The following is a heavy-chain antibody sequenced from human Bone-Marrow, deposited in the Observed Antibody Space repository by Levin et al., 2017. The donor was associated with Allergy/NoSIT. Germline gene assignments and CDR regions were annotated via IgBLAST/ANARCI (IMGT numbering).Heavy chain of an antibody. CDR1: GGTFSSYA. D-gene: IGHD2-8*01. V-gene: IGHV1-69*01. CDR3: ARLMVYAPSYLYYGMDV. Sequence: PGESLKISCKASGGTFSSYAINWVRQAPGQGLEWMGGIIPIFGTANYAQKFQGRVTITADESTSTAYMELSSLRSEDTAMYYCARLMVYAPSYLYYGMDVWGQGTTVTVSS. CDR2: IIPIFGTA. J-gene: IGHJ6*02.